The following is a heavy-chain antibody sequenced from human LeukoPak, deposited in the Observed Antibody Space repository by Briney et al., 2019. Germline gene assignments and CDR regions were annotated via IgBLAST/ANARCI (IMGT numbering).Heavy chain of an antibody. Sequence: SETLSLTCAVSGGSISSSNWWSWVRQPPGKGLEWIGEIYHSGSTNYNPSLKSRVTISVDKSKNQFSLKLSSVTAADTAVYYCATVAAAGTRGAFDIWGQGTMVTVSS. CDR2: IYHSGST. D-gene: IGHD6-13*01. J-gene: IGHJ3*02. CDR3: ATVAAAGTRGAFDI. CDR1: GGSISSSNW. V-gene: IGHV4-4*02.